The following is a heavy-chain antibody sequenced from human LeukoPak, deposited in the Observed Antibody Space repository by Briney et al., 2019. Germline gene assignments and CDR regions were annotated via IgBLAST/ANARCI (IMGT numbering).Heavy chain of an antibody. Sequence: SQTLSLTCTVSGGSISSGDYYWSWIRQPPGKGLEWIGYIYYSGSTYYNPSLKSRVTISVDTSKNQFSLKLSSVTAADTAVYYCARDSHFRGPTGFDPWGQGTLVTVSS. CDR2: IYYSGST. CDR3: ARDSHFRGPTGFDP. D-gene: IGHD3-10*01. CDR1: GGSISSGDYY. J-gene: IGHJ5*02. V-gene: IGHV4-30-4*08.